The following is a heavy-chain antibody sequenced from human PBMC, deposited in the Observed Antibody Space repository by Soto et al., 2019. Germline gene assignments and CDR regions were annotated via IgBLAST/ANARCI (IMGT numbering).Heavy chain of an antibody. Sequence: ASVKVSCKASGYTFTSYDINWVRQATGQGLEWMGWMNPNSGNTGYAQKFQGRVTMTRNTSISTAYMELSSLRSEDTAVYYCARGVGYYDILTGASPYYYYYMDVWGKGTTVTVSS. CDR2: MNPNSGNT. CDR3: ARGVGYYDILTGASPYYYYYMDV. V-gene: IGHV1-8*01. D-gene: IGHD3-9*01. CDR1: GYTFTSYD. J-gene: IGHJ6*03.